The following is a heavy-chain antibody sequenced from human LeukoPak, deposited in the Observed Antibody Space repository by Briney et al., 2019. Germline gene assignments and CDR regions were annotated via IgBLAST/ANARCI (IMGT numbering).Heavy chain of an antibody. D-gene: IGHD2-2*01. CDR3: AKGSRGSCSRTYCYPFDY. CDR1: GFTFSSLG. V-gene: IGHV3-30*18. J-gene: IGHJ4*02. Sequence: GGSLRLSCAASGFTFSSLGMHWVRQAPGKGLEWVAITSYDESNKYYADSVKGRFTVSRDNSKNTLYLQMNRLRAEDTAVYYCAKGSRGSCSRTYCYPFDYWGQGTLVTVSS. CDR2: TSYDESNK.